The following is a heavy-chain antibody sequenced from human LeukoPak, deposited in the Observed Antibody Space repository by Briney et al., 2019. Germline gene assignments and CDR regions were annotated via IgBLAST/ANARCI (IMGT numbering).Heavy chain of an antibody. CDR3: AREGAPSYDTLTVASPVDY. V-gene: IGHV3-33*01. D-gene: IGHD3-9*01. CDR2: IWYDGSNK. CDR1: GFTFSSYG. Sequence: GGSLRLSCAASGFTFSSYGMHWVRQAPGKGLEWVAVIWYDGSNKYYADSVKGRFTISRDNSKNTLYLQMNSLRAEDAAVYYCAREGAPSYDTLTVASPVDYWGQGTLVTVSS. J-gene: IGHJ4*02.